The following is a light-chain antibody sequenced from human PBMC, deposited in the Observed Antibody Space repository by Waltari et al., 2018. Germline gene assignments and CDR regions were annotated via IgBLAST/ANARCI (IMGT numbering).Light chain of an antibody. V-gene: IGLV1-44*01. Sequence: QSVLTKPPSASGAPGQRVTISCSASSSTVGDITEHCYQQLPGTAPKLLIRNNNRRPSGVPKRFSGSMSGTSASLAISGLQSEDEAYYYCASWDDTLNGPVFGGGTKLTVL. CDR3: ASWDDTLNGPV. CDR1: SSTVGDIT. J-gene: IGLJ3*02. CDR2: NNN.